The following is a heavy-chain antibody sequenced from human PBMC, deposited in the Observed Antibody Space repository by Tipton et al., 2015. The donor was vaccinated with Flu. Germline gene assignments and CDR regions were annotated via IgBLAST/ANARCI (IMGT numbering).Heavy chain of an antibody. Sequence: SLRLSCVVSGFTVSSNYMTWVRQAPGKGLEWVAVISNDGSNKFYADSVKGRFTISRDNFKNTVHLQVNSLKAEDTAVYFCASSPQIGFCGGDCYSGFDYWGQGTLVTVSS. J-gene: IGHJ4*02. CDR2: ISNDGSNK. CDR1: GFTVSSNY. V-gene: IGHV3-30*03. CDR3: ASSPQIGFCGGDCYSGFDY. D-gene: IGHD2-21*02.